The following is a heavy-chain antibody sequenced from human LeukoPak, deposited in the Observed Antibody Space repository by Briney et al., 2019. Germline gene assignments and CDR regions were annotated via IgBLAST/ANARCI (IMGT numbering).Heavy chain of an antibody. CDR1: GFTFSSYS. Sequence: PGGSLRLSCAASGFTFSSYSMSWIRQPAGKGLEWIGRIYTSGSTNYNPSLKSRVTMSVDTSKNQFSLKLSSVTAADTAVYYCARGIAAAGYGMDVWGQGTTVTVSS. J-gene: IGHJ6*02. CDR2: IYTSGST. D-gene: IGHD6-13*01. CDR3: ARGIAAAGYGMDV. V-gene: IGHV4-4*07.